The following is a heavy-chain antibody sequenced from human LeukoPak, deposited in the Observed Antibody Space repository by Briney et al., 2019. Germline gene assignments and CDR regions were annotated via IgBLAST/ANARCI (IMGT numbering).Heavy chain of an antibody. CDR1: GYTFTGYY. D-gene: IGHD3-3*01. CDR3: ARNSYYDFWSGYYTRWFDP. J-gene: IGHJ5*02. V-gene: IGHV1-2*02. Sequence: ASVKVSCKASGYTFTGYYMHWVRQAPGQGLEWMGWINPNSGGTNYAQKFQGRVTMTRDTSISTAYMELSRLRSDDTAVYYCARNSYYDFWSGYYTRWFDPWGQGTLVTVSS. CDR2: INPNSGGT.